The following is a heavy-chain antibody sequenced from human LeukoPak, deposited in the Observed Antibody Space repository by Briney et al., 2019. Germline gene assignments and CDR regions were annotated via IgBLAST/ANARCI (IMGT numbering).Heavy chain of an antibody. Sequence: ASVKVSCKTSGYTFTGYYMHWVRQAPGQGFEWMGWINPNGGGTNYAQKFQGRVTMTRHTSIRTAYVELSRLTSDDTAVHYCARDSGERGSGSYLIAYWGQGTLVTVSS. CDR1: GYTFTGYY. CDR3: ARDSGERGSGSYLIAY. D-gene: IGHD3-10*01. CDR2: INPNGGGT. J-gene: IGHJ4*02. V-gene: IGHV1-2*02.